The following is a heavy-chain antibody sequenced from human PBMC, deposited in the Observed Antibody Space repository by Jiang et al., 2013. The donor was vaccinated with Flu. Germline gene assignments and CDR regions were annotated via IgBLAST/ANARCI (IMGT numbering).Heavy chain of an antibody. V-gene: IGHV1-46*03. CDR2: INPSGGST. D-gene: IGHD1-26*01. CDR3: ARVPSTGIVGPGGY. J-gene: IGHJ4*02. Sequence: SGYTLTSYYMHWVRQAPGQGLEWMGIINPSGGSTSYAQKFQGRVTMTRDTSTSTVYMELSSLRSEDTAVYYCARVPSTGIVGPGGYWGQGTLVTVSS. CDR1: GYTLTSYY.